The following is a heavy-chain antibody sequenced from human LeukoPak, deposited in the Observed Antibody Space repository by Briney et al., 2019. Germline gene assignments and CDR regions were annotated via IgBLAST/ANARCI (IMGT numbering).Heavy chain of an antibody. CDR1: GFTFSDYY. J-gene: IGHJ4*02. D-gene: IGHD5-18*01. CDR3: ARDPAAMVDY. V-gene: IGHV3-11*01. CDR2: ISSSGRTI. Sequence: GGSLRLSCAASGFTFSDYYMSWVREAPGKGLEWVSYISSSGRTIYYADSVKGRFTISRDNAKNSLHLQMNSLRAEDTAVYYCARDPAAMVDYWGQGTLVTVSS.